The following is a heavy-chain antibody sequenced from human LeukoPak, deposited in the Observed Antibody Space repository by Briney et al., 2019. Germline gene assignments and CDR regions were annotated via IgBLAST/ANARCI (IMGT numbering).Heavy chain of an antibody. Sequence: GGSLRLSCAASGFTFSSYAMHWVRQAPGKGLEWVSSISSSSSYIYYADSVKGRFTISRDNAKNSLYLQMNSLRAEDTAVYYCARRGDHHNFDYWGQGTLVTVSS. CDR2: ISSSSSYI. CDR1: GFTFSSYA. D-gene: IGHD2-21*02. CDR3: ARRGDHHNFDY. J-gene: IGHJ4*02. V-gene: IGHV3-21*04.